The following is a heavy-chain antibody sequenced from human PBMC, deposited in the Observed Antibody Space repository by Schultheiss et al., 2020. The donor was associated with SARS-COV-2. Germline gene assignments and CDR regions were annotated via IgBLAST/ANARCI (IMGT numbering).Heavy chain of an antibody. J-gene: IGHJ6*02. Sequence: SETLSLTCAVYGGSFSGYYWSWIRQPAGKGLEWIGRIYTSGSTNYNPSLKSRVTISVDTSKNQFSLKLSSVTAADTAVYYCARDGSQYYYYGMDVWGQGTTVTVSS. D-gene: IGHD2-2*03. CDR2: IYTSGST. CDR3: ARDGSQYYYYGMDV. CDR1: GGSFSGYY. V-gene: IGHV4-4*07.